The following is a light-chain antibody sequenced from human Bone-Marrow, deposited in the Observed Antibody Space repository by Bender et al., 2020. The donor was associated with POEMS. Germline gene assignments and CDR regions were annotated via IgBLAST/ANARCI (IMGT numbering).Light chain of an antibody. J-gene: IGLJ3*02. V-gene: IGLV2-8*01. CDR1: SSDVGGYNR. CDR3: TSYAGRKWV. Sequence: QSALTQPASVSGSPGQSITISCTGTSSDVGGYNRVSWYQQHPGKAPKLIIYEVSKRPSGVPDRFSGSKSGNTASLTVSGLQGGDEADYYCTSYAGRKWVFGGGTKLTVL. CDR2: EVS.